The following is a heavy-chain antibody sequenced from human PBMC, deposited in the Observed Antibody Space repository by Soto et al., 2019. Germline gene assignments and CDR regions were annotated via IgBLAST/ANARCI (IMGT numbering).Heavy chain of an antibody. Sequence: SVKVSCKASGGAFSSYTISWVRQAPEQGLEWMGRIIPILGIANYAQKFQGRVTITADKSTSTAYMELSSLRSEDTAVYYCARGGEWARYYFDYWGQGTLVTVS. CDR1: GGAFSSYT. CDR2: IIPILGIA. J-gene: IGHJ4*02. D-gene: IGHD3-10*01. V-gene: IGHV1-69*02. CDR3: ARGGEWARYYFDY.